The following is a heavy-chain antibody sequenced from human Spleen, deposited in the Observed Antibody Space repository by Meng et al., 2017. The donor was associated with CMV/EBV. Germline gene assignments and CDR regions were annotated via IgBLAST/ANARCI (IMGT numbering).Heavy chain of an antibody. CDR2: INHSGST. Sequence: SETLSLTCAVSGGSVSSTSYYWAWVRQPPGKGLEWIGEINHSGSTNYNPSLKSRVTISVDTSKNQFSLKLSSVTAADTAVYYCARGRIAAAGMGYWGQGTLVTVSS. CDR3: ARGRIAAAGMGY. D-gene: IGHD6-13*01. J-gene: IGHJ4*02. CDR1: GGSVSSTSYY. V-gene: IGHV4-39*07.